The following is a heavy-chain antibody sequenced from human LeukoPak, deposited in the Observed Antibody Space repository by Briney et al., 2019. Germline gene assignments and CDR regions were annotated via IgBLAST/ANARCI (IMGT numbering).Heavy chain of an antibody. J-gene: IGHJ4*02. V-gene: IGHV4-34*01. CDR2: INHRGRT. CDR3: ARDPKWAFGGVVGGVSDF. D-gene: IGHD3-16*02. CDR1: GGSFSGHY. Sequence: SETLSLTCAVYGGSFSGHYWSWIRQPPGKGLEWIGEINHRGRTNYNPSLKSRVTISVDTSKNQFSLKLSSVTAADTAVYYCARDPKWAFGGVVGGVSDFWGQGILVTVSS.